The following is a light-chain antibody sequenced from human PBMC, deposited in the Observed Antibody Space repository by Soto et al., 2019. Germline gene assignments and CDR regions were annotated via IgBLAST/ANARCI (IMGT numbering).Light chain of an antibody. V-gene: IGLV1-47*01. CDR1: RSNIGRNF. CDR2: RNN. J-gene: IGLJ7*02. CDR3: AAWDDTLDAQV. Sequence: QSVLPQSPSASGTPGQRVTIYCSGSRSNIGRNFAYWYQHVPGTAPRLLIQRNNERPSGVPDRFSGSKSGTSVSLAISGLRSDDEATYYCAAWDDTLDAQVFCGGTQLTAL.